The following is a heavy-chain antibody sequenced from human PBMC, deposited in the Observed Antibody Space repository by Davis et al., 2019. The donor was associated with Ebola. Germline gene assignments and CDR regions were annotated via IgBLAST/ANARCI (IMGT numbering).Heavy chain of an antibody. V-gene: IGHV3-64D*08. CDR1: GFTFSSYA. Sequence: GESLKISCSASGFTFSSYAMHWVRQAPGKGLEYVSAISSNGGSTYYADSVKGRFTISRDNSKNTLYLQMNSLRAEDTAVYYCVNSPVRGSGYYYVHYYYGMDVWGQGTTVTVSS. J-gene: IGHJ6*02. D-gene: IGHD3-22*01. CDR2: ISSNGGST. CDR3: VNSPVRGSGYYYVHYYYGMDV.